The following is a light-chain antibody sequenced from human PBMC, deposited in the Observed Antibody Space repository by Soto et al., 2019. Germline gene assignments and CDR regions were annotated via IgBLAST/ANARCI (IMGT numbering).Light chain of an antibody. CDR2: DVS. J-gene: IGLJ1*01. Sequence: QSALTQPASVSGSPGQSITISCTGTNSDIGGYNYVSWYQQYPGKAPKLMIYDVSNRPSGVSNRFSGSKSVNTASLTISGLHTEDEADYYCSSYTSSSSYVFGTGTKVTVL. CDR3: SSYTSSSSYV. CDR1: NSDIGGYNY. V-gene: IGLV2-14*03.